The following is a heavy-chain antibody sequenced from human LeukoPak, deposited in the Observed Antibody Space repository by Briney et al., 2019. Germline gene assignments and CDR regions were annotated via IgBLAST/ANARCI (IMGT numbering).Heavy chain of an antibody. V-gene: IGHV3-30*18. CDR1: GLTFSSYG. Sequence: GRSLRLSCAASGLTFSSYGMHWVRQAPGKGLEWVAVISYDGSNKYYADSVKGRFTISRDNSKNTLYLQMNSLRAEDTAVYYCAKSYSWVTTSPWFDPWGQGTLVTVSS. CDR3: AKSYSWVTTSPWFDP. J-gene: IGHJ5*02. D-gene: IGHD4-17*01. CDR2: ISYDGSNK.